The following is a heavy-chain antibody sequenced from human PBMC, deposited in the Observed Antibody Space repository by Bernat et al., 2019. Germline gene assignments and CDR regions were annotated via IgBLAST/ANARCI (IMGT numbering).Heavy chain of an antibody. Sequence: QVQLQQWGAGLLKPSETLSLTCAVYGGSFRGYYWSWIRQPPGKGLEWIGEIKHSGSTNYNPSLKSRVTMSVDTSKNQFSLKLSSVTAADTAVYYCARAHSCSSISCYDEDHYYYYYGMDVWGQGTTVTVSS. CDR1: GGSFRGYY. V-gene: IGHV4-34*01. CDR3: ARAHSCSSISCYDEDHYYYYYGMDV. J-gene: IGHJ6*02. D-gene: IGHD2-2*01. CDR2: IKHSGST.